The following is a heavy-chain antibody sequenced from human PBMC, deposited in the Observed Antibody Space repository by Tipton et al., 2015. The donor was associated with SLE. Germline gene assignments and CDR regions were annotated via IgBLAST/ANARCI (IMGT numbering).Heavy chain of an antibody. CDR1: GFTFSNYA. D-gene: IGHD6-13*01. J-gene: IGHJ4*02. CDR3: ARASIAAAGYYFDY. Sequence: SLRLSCAASGFTFSNYAMSWVRQAPGKGLEWVALLWYDGSNKYFADSVKGRFTISRDNSKNTLYLQMNSLRAEDTAVYYCARASIAAAGYYFDYWGQGTLVTVSS. CDR2: LWYDGSNK. V-gene: IGHV3-33*08.